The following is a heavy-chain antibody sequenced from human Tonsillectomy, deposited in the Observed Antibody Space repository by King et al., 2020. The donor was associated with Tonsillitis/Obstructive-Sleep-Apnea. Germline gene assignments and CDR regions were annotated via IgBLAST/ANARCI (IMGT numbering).Heavy chain of an antibody. V-gene: IGHV2-26*01. D-gene: IGHD2-2*01. CDR3: ARAPSTSYFYYYYMDV. CDR2: IFSNDEK. CDR1: GFSLSNARMG. J-gene: IGHJ6*03. Sequence: QFTLKESGPVLVKPTETLTLTCTVSGFSLSNARMGVSWIRQPPGKALEWLAHIFSNDEKSYSTSLNSRLTISKDTPRSQVVLTMTNIDPVDTATYYCARAPSTSYFYYYYMDVWGKGTTVTVSS.